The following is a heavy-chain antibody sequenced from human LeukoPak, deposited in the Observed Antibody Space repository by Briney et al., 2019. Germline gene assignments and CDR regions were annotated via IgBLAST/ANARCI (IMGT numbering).Heavy chain of an antibody. D-gene: IGHD2-2*01. CDR1: GGSISSYY. V-gene: IGHV4-59*01. Sequence: SETLSLTCSVSGGSISSYYWSWVRQPPGKGLEWIGYIYYSGSTDYNPSLKSRVTISVDTSKNQFSLKLSSVTAADTAVYYCARDLAYCSSTSCYAGWFDPWGQGTLVTVSS. CDR3: ARDLAYCSSTSCYAGWFDP. CDR2: IYYSGST. J-gene: IGHJ5*02.